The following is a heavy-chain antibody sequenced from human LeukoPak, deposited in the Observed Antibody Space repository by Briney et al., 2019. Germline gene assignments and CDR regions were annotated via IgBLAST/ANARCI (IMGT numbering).Heavy chain of an antibody. Sequence: GASVKVSCKTSGYTFVNNFIHWVRQAPGQGLEWMGWINPTSGGTNYAPKFQGRVTLTRDTAINTAYMELTGLRSDDTAIYYCARGLDRVTMTFGPWGQGTLVTVSS. V-gene: IGHV1-2*02. CDR2: INPTSGGT. CDR1: GYTFVNNF. D-gene: IGHD5-24*01. J-gene: IGHJ5*02. CDR3: ARGLDRVTMTFGP.